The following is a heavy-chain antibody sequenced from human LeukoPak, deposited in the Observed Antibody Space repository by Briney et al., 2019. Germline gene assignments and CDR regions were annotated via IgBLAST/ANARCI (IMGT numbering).Heavy chain of an antibody. CDR1: GFTFSSYS. V-gene: IGHV3-21*01. J-gene: IGHJ4*02. D-gene: IGHD4-17*01. Sequence: GGSLRLSCAASGFTFSSYSMNWVRQAPGKGLEGVSSISSSSSYIYYADSVKGRFTISRDNAKNSLYLQMNSLRAEDPAVYYCASGAVTTGKDYWGQGPLVTVSS. CDR2: ISSSSSYI. CDR3: ASGAVTTGKDY.